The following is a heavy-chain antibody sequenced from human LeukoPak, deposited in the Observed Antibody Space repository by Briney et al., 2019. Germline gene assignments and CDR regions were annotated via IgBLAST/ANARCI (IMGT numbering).Heavy chain of an antibody. CDR3: AKDSGELLYGDAFDI. CDR2: MSYDGSTK. V-gene: IGHV3-30*18. Sequence: SGGSLRLSCAASGFIFSTYGMHWVRQAPGKGLEWVAVMSYDGSTKYYADSVKGRFAISRDNSKNILYLQMNSLRAEDTAVYYRAKDSGELLYGDAFDIWGQGTRVAVSS. CDR1: GFIFSTYG. D-gene: IGHD3-10*01. J-gene: IGHJ3*02.